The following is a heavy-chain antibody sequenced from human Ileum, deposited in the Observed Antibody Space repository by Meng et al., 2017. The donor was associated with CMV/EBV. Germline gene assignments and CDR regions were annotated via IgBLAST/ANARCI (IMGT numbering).Heavy chain of an antibody. CDR2: ISGSGDRT. D-gene: IGHD1-26*01. CDR3: AKEGTRIVGATHPFDY. J-gene: IGHJ4*02. Sequence: SGLTFTNYAMGWVRQAPGKGLEWVSSISGSGDRTYYADSVKGRFTISRDNSKNTLYVQMNSLRAEDTAVYYCAKEGTRIVGATHPFDYWGQGTLVTVSS. V-gene: IGHV3-23*01. CDR1: GLTFTNYA.